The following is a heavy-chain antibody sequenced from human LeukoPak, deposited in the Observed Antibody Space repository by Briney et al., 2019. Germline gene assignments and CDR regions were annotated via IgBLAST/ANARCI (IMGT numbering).Heavy chain of an antibody. CDR2: INHSGST. CDR3: ARVAGMYYFDY. V-gene: IGHV4-34*01. CDR1: GGSFSGYY. Sequence: KPSETLSLTCAVYGGSFSGYYWSWIRQPPGKGLEWIGEINHSGSTNYNPSLKSRVTISVDTSKNQFSLKLSSVTAADTAVYYCARVAGMYYFDYWGQGTLVTVSS. J-gene: IGHJ4*02.